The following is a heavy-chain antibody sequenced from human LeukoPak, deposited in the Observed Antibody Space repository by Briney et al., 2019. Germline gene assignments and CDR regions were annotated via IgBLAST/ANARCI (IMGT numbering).Heavy chain of an antibody. CDR3: AKGENVRYCSGGSCLPFDY. Sequence: GGSLRLSCAASGFTFSSYATSWVRQAPGKGLEWVSAISGSGGSTYYADSVKGRFTISRDNSKNTLYLQMNSLRAEDTAVYYCAKGENVRYCSGGSCLPFDYWGQGTLVTVSS. V-gene: IGHV3-23*01. D-gene: IGHD2-15*01. J-gene: IGHJ4*02. CDR2: ISGSGGST. CDR1: GFTFSSYA.